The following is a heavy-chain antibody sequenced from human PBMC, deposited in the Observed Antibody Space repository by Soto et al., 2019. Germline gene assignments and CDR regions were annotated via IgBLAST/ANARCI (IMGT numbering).Heavy chain of an antibody. CDR1: GFTFDDYA. V-gene: IGHV3-9*01. J-gene: IGHJ3*02. Sequence: EVQLVESGGGLVQPGRSLRLSCAASGFTFDDYAMHWVRQAPGKGLEWVSGISWKSGSIGYADSVKGRFTISRDNAKNSLYLQMNSLRAEDTALYYCAKDTSFYRGPFDIWGQGTMVTVSS. CDR3: AKDTSFYRGPFDI. CDR2: ISWKSGSI. D-gene: IGHD2-15*01.